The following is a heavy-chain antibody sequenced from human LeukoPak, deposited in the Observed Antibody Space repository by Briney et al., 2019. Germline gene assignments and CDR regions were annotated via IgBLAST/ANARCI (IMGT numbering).Heavy chain of an antibody. V-gene: IGHV5-51*01. J-gene: IGHJ6*03. Sequence: GESLKISCKASGYIFWNYWIGWVRQMPGKGLEWMGIIYSGDSDTRYSPSFQGQVTISADKSISTAYLQWSSLKASDTAMYYCARFMIRMGQLYYYMDVWGKGTTVTVSS. D-gene: IGHD3-16*01. CDR3: ARFMIRMGQLYYYMDV. CDR1: GYIFWNYW. CDR2: IYSGDSDT.